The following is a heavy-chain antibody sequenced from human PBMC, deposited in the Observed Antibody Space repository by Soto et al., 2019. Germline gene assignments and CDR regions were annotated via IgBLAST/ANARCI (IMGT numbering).Heavy chain of an antibody. CDR2: ISYDGSNK. CDR3: AKDYYDSSGYLWVGYYGMDV. CDR1: GFTFSSYG. D-gene: IGHD3-22*01. Sequence: QVQLVESGGGVVQPGRSLRLSCAASGFTFSSYGMHWVRQAPGKGLEWVAVISYDGSNKYYADSVKGRFTISRDNSKNTLYLQMNSLRAEDTAVYYCAKDYYDSSGYLWVGYYGMDVWGQGTTVTVSS. J-gene: IGHJ6*02. V-gene: IGHV3-30*18.